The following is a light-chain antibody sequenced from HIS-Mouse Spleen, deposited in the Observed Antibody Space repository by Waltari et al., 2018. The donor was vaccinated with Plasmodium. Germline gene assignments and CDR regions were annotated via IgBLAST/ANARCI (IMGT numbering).Light chain of an antibody. CDR3: YSAADNNLV. Sequence: SYELTQPYSVSVSSGQTARITSSADVLAKKYARWVQQKPGQAPVLVIYKDSVRPSGIPERFSGSSSGTTVTLTISGAQVEDEADYYCYSAADNNLVFGGGTKLTVL. V-gene: IGLV3-27*01. CDR2: KDS. J-gene: IGLJ3*02. CDR1: VLAKKY.